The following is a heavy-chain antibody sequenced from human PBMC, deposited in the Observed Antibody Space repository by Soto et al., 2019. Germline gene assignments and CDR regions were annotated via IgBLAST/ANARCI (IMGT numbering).Heavy chain of an antibody. J-gene: IGHJ4*02. V-gene: IGHV1-69*06. CDR2: IIPIFGTA. CDR1: GGTFSSYA. Sequence: SVKVSCKASGGTFSSYAISWVRQAPGQGLECMGGIIPIFGTANYAQKFQGRVTITADKSTSTAYMELSSLRSEDTAVYYCARWYYYDSSGYRNPPLFDYWGQGTLVTVSS. D-gene: IGHD3-22*01. CDR3: ARWYYYDSSGYRNPPLFDY.